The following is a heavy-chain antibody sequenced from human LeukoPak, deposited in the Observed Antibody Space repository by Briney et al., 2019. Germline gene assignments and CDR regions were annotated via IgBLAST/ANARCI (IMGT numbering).Heavy chain of an antibody. J-gene: IGHJ4*02. V-gene: IGHV4-59*01. Sequence: SETLSLTCAVYGGSFSGYYGRWLRQSRGKGLEGIGYNFYGGSINYNPSLKSRVTISVDTSKNQFSLKLNYVTAPGTVFYYCARCRVYGDFGRFDYWGQGTLVTVSS. D-gene: IGHD4-17*01. CDR2: NFYGGSI. CDR3: ARCRVYGDFGRFDY. CDR1: GGSFSGYY.